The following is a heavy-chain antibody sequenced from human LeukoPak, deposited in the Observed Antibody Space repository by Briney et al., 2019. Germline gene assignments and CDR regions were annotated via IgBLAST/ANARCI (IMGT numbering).Heavy chain of an antibody. J-gene: IGHJ4*02. CDR3: ARAPHTPLVGATTNGFDY. CDR1: GYTFTSYG. Sequence: EASVKVSCKASGYTFTSYGISWVRQAPGQGLEWMGWISAYNGNTNYAQKLQGRVTMTTDTSTSTAYMELRSLRSDDTAVYYCARAPHTPLVGATTNGFDYWGQGTLVTVSS. CDR2: ISAYNGNT. V-gene: IGHV1-18*01. D-gene: IGHD1-26*01.